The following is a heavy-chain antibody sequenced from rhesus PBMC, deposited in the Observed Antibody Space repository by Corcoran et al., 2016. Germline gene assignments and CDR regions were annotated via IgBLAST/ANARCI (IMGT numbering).Heavy chain of an antibody. CDR1: GFTFNTYC. J-gene: IGHJ4*01. Sequence: EVQLVESGGGLVQPGGSLSLSFAGSGFTFNTYCLHWVRQSPGKGLDGGASRSCDGTKKDCADSVKERFTVSRDNSKNVVYLQMNNLKLDDTALYYCTRFDDWGRGVLVTVSS. CDR2: RSCDGTKK. CDR3: TRFDD. V-gene: IGHV3-54*02.